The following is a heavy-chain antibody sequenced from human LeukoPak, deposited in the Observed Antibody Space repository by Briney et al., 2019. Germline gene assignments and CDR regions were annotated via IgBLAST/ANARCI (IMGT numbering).Heavy chain of an antibody. Sequence: SETLSLTCAVYGGSFSGYYWSWIRQPPGKGLEWIGEINHSGSTNYNPSLKSRVTISVDTSKNQFSLKLSSVTAADTAVYYCARDGGITMIVVVTAPFDYWGQGTLVTVSS. V-gene: IGHV4-34*01. CDR3: ARDGGITMIVVVTAPFDY. CDR1: GGSFSGYY. J-gene: IGHJ4*02. CDR2: INHSGST. D-gene: IGHD3-22*01.